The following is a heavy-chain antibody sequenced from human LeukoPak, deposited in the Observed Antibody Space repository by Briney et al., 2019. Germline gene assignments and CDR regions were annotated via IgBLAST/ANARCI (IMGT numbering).Heavy chain of an antibody. V-gene: IGHV1-69*13. CDR2: IIPIFGTA. CDR1: GGTFSSYA. J-gene: IGHJ6*02. CDR3: AEGETVVVPAAIGAARYYYGMDV. D-gene: IGHD2-2*02. Sequence: SVKVSCKASGGTFSSYAISWVRQAPGQGLEWMGVIIPIFGTANYAQKFQGRVTITADESTSTAYMELSSLRSEDTAVYYCAEGETVVVPAAIGAARYYYGMDVWGQGTTVTVSS.